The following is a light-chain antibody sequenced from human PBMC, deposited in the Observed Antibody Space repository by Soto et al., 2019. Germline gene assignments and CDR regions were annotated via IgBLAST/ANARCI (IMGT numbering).Light chain of an antibody. CDR3: QQYNNWPRT. V-gene: IGKV3-15*01. Sequence: EVVMTQSPDPLSVSPGETATLSCRASQSVSGNLAWYQQKLGQAPRLLIYGASARATGISARFSGSGSGTEFTLTISSLQSEDFAIYYCQQYNNWPRTFGQGTKVDI. J-gene: IGKJ1*01. CDR1: QSVSGN. CDR2: GAS.